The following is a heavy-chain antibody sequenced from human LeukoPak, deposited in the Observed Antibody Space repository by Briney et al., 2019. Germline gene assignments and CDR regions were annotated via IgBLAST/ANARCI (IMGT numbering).Heavy chain of an antibody. V-gene: IGHV4-34*01. CDR1: GGSFCGYY. CDR2: INHSGNT. D-gene: IGHD5-18*01. J-gene: IGHJ4*02. Sequence: SETLSLTCAVYGGSFCGYYWSWIRQPPGKGLEWIGEINHSGNTNYNPSLKSRVTISVDSSKNQFSLKLSSVTAADTAVYYCARGPTIYSYGHFDYWGQGTLVTVSS. CDR3: ARGPTIYSYGHFDY.